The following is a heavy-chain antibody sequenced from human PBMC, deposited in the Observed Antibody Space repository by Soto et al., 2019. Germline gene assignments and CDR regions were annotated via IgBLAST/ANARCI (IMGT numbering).Heavy chain of an antibody. CDR3: ARGGDGGKNWYFDL. D-gene: IGHD4-17*01. J-gene: IGHJ2*01. Sequence: GGSLRLSCSTSGFTFRSYVMYWFRQAPGRGPEWVAGIWSDGSNKKYADSVKGRFSLSRDNSRNTLYLQMTSLRVEDTAVYYCARGGDGGKNWYFDLWGRGTLVTVSS. CDR1: GFTFRSYV. V-gene: IGHV3-33*07. CDR2: IWSDGSNK.